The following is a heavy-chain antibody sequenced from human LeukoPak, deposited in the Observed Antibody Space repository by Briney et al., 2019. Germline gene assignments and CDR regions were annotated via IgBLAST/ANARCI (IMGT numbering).Heavy chain of an antibody. V-gene: IGHV3-30*04. CDR2: LSYDGTSK. CDR3: VRDKKSAAAGTMGYLQH. J-gene: IGHJ1*01. Sequence: GGSLRLSCAASGFTFNSYAMHWLRQAPGKGLEWVAVLSYDGTSKYYADSVKGRFTISRDNFKNILYLQMNSLRAEDTAVYHCVRDKKSAAAGTMGYLQHWGPGTVVTVSS. CDR1: GFTFNSYA. D-gene: IGHD6-13*01.